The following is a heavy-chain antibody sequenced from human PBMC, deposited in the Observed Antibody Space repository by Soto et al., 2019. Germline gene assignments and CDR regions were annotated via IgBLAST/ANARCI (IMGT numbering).Heavy chain of an antibody. CDR1: GFPFSSYG. J-gene: IGHJ4*02. CDR2: IWYDGSNK. CDR3: ARSGG. V-gene: IGHV3-33*01. D-gene: IGHD6-19*01. Sequence: QVQLVEFGGGVVQPGRSLRLSCAASGFPFSSYGMHWVRQAPGKGLEWVAGIWYDGSNKYYADPVKGRFTISRDNSKNTLYLKMNSLRAEDTAVYYCARSGGWGQGTLVTVSS.